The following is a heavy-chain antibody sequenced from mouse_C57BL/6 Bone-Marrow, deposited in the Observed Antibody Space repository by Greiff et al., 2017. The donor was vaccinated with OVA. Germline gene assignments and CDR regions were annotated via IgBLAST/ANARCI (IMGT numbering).Heavy chain of an antibody. CDR3: ARWPYWYFDV. V-gene: IGHV1-64*01. CDR1: GYTFTSYW. Sequence: QVQLKQPGAELVKPGASVKLSCKASGYTFTSYWMHWVKQRPGQGLEWIGMIHPNSGSTNYNEKFKSKATLTVDKSSSTAYMQLSSLTSEDSAVYYCARWPYWYFDVWGTGTTVTVSS. CDR2: IHPNSGST. J-gene: IGHJ1*03.